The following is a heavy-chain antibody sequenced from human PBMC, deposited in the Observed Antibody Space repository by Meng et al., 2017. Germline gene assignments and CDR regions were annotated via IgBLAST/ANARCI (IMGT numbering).Heavy chain of an antibody. Sequence: QGQRPERGPGLVNPPPTPSLPCPVSGGSISSGGYYWSWIRQHPGKGLEWIGYIYYSGSTYYNPSLKSRVTISVDTSKNQFSLKLSSVTAADTAVYYCASVVRGVINFDYWGQGTLVTVSS. V-gene: IGHV4-31*03. CDR3: ASVVRGVINFDY. J-gene: IGHJ4*02. D-gene: IGHD3-10*02. CDR2: IYYSGST. CDR1: GGSISSGGYY.